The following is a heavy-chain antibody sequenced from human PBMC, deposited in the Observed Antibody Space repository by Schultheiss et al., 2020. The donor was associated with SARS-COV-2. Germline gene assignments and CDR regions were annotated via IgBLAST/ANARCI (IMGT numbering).Heavy chain of an antibody. Sequence: SETLSLTCALSGGSISNYYWSWIRQPPGKGLEWIGYIYYSGSTNYNPSLKSRVTISVDTSKNQFSLKLSSVTAADTAVYYSASFCSGGSCYSDGDAFDIWGQGTMVTVSS. D-gene: IGHD2-15*01. J-gene: IGHJ3*02. CDR2: IYYSGST. CDR3: ASFCSGGSCYSDGDAFDI. CDR1: GGSISNYY. V-gene: IGHV4-59*12.